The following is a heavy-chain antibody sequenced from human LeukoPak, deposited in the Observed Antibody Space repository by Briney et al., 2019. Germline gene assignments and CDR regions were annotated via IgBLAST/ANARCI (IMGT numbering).Heavy chain of an antibody. J-gene: IGHJ1*01. CDR1: GFTFSRYW. CDR3: ARDPWADSSGFPLHH. D-gene: IGHD3-22*01. V-gene: IGHV3-7*03. Sequence: GGSLRLSCAASGFTFSRYWMSWVRLTPEKGLECVANIKQDGSDKFYVDSVRGRFTISRDNAKNSLYLQMNSLRVEDTALYYCARDPWADSSGFPLHHWGQGTLVTVSS. CDR2: IKQDGSDK.